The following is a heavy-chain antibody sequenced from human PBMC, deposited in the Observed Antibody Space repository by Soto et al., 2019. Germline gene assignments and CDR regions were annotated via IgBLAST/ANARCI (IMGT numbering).Heavy chain of an antibody. D-gene: IGHD3-3*01. V-gene: IGHV5-51*01. CDR2: IYPSDSDT. CDR1: GYNFAGSW. CDR3: ARGGVSTRTFDY. J-gene: IGHJ4*02. Sequence: PGESLKISCKGSGYNFAGSWIAWARHMHGKGLELMGIIYPSDSDTRYRPSFQGQVTISADKSISSAYLQWSRLRASDTAMYYCARGGVSTRTFDYWGQGTPVTVSS.